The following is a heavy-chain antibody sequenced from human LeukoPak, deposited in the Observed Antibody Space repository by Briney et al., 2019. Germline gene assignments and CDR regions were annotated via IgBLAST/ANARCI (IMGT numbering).Heavy chain of an antibody. Sequence: FQGRVTITRDTSASTAYMELSSLRSEDTAVYYCARDPGVSGWRMAIDYWGQGTLVTVSS. J-gene: IGHJ4*02. CDR3: ARDPGVSGWRMAIDY. V-gene: IGHV1-3*01. D-gene: IGHD6-19*01.